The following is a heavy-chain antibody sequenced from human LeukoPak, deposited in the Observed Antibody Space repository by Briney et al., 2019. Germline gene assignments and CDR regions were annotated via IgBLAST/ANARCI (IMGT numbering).Heavy chain of an antibody. Sequence: PSETLSLTCTVSGYSISTGYYWDWIRQPPGKGLEWIGTFYHGGSTYYNPSLKSRVTISVDTSKNQFSLNLTSVTAADTAVYYCARDASMVRGVTYPLVFDYWGQGTLVTVSS. D-gene: IGHD3-10*01. CDR3: ARDASMVRGVTYPLVFDY. J-gene: IGHJ4*02. CDR2: FYHGGST. V-gene: IGHV4-38-2*02. CDR1: GYSISTGYY.